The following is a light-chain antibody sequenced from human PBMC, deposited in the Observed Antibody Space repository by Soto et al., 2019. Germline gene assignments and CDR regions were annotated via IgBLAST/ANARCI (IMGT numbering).Light chain of an antibody. J-gene: IGKJ2*01. CDR2: AAS. V-gene: IGKV3-11*01. CDR3: QQRVNWPPRDT. CDR1: QIVGTS. Sequence: DIVLTQSPATLSLSPGERSSLSCRASQIVGTSLAWFQQRPGQAPRHLLSAASTRATGIPPRFSGSGTGTDFTLTISGIQPEAVAFYYCQQRVNWPPRDTFGQGTKLEIK.